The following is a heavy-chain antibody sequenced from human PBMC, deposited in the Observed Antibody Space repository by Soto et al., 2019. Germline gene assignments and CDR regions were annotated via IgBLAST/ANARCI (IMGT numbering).Heavy chain of an antibody. V-gene: IGHV4-31*03. CDR3: ATLGYGANPRKSFDP. D-gene: IGHD4-17*01. Sequence: PSETLSLTSTVSGGSISSGAYYWSWIRQHPGNGLEWIGYIYYSGSTYYNPSLKSGVTISVDMSKNQFSLKLSSVTAADTAVYYCATLGYGANPRKSFDPWGQGTLVTVSS. J-gene: IGHJ5*02. CDR1: GGSISSGAYY. CDR2: IYYSGST.